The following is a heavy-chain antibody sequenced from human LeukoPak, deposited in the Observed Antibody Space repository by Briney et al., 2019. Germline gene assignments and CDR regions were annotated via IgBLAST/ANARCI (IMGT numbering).Heavy chain of an antibody. J-gene: IGHJ4*02. CDR3: ARGLPLVSSLDY. Sequence: ASVKVSCKASGYTFTSYDINWVRQATGQGLEWMGWMNPNSGNTGYAQKFQGRVTITRNTSISTAYMELSSLRSEDTAVYYCARGLPLVSSLDYWGQGTLVTVSS. CDR1: GYTFTSYD. CDR2: MNPNSGNT. V-gene: IGHV1-8*03. D-gene: IGHD6-19*01.